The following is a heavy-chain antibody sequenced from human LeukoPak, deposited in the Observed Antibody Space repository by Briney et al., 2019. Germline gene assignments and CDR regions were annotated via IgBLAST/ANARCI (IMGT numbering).Heavy chain of an antibody. CDR2: IYYSGST. CDR1: GGSISSSSYY. J-gene: IGHJ4*02. CDR3: ARLHSDSFTFDY. V-gene: IGHV4-39*01. Sequence: SETLSLTCTVSGGSISSSSYYWGWIRQPPGKGLEWIGSIYYSGSTYYNPSLKSRVTISVDTSKNQFSLKLSSVTAADTAVYYCARLHSDSFTFDYWGQGTLVTVSS. D-gene: IGHD1-26*01.